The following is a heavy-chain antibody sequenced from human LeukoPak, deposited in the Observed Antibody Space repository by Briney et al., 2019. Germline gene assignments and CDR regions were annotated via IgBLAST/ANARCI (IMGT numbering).Heavy chain of an antibody. CDR1: GYSISSGYY. Sequence: PSETLSLTCTVSGYSISSGYYWGWIRQPPGQGLEWIGSIYHSGSTYYNPSLKSRVTISVDTSKNQFSLKLSSVTAADTAVYYCARDKLRFGSSYFDYWGQGTLVTVSS. D-gene: IGHD3-3*01. V-gene: IGHV4-38-2*02. J-gene: IGHJ4*02. CDR2: IYHSGST. CDR3: ARDKLRFGSSYFDY.